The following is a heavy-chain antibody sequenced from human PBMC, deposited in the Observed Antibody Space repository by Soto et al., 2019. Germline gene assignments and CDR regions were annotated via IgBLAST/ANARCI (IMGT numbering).Heavy chain of an antibody. D-gene: IGHD6-13*01. CDR1: GYTFTGYA. V-gene: IGHV1-3*01. CDR2: INAGNGNT. CDR3: ASSNIAAAPYGMDV. J-gene: IGHJ6*02. Sequence: ASVKLSCKASGYTFTGYAMHWVRQAPGQRLEWMGWINAGNGNTKYSQKFQGRVTITRDTSASTAYMELSSLRSEDTAVYYCASSNIAAAPYGMDVWGQGTTVTVSS.